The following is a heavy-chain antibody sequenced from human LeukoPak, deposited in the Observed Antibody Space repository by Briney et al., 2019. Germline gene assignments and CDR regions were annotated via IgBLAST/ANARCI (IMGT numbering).Heavy chain of an antibody. J-gene: IGHJ4*02. CDR2: IYDTGST. D-gene: IGHD5-12*01. Sequence: SETLSLTCTVSGGSISSYYWSWIRQPPGKGLEWLGYIYDTGSTNYNPSLKSRIIISADTSKNQFSLKLSSVTAADTAVYYCARHSSVFATMTFWGQGTLVTVSS. CDR1: GGSISSYY. CDR3: ARHSSVFATMTF. V-gene: IGHV4-59*08.